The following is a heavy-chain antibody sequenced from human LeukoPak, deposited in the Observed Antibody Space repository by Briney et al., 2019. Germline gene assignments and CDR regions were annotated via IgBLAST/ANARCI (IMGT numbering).Heavy chain of an antibody. CDR3: APYYYDSSGH. D-gene: IGHD3-22*01. Sequence: SVKVSCKASGGTLSSYAISWVRQAPGQGLEWMGGIIPIFGTANYAQKFQGRVTITADESTSTAYMELSSLRSEDTAVYYYAPYYYDSSGHWGQGTLVTVSS. J-gene: IGHJ4*02. CDR1: GGTLSSYA. CDR2: IIPIFGTA. V-gene: IGHV1-69*13.